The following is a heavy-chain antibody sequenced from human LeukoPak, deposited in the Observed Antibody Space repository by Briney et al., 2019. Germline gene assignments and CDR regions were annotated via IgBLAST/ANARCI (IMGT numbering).Heavy chain of an antibody. CDR1: SFTCSRDG. Sequence: PGMSLRLAWAVSSFTCSRDGMHRVRQAPGNELEWVAVIMHGGSTEYYAGYVKGRFAISRDNSKNWLYMQMKSLRTEDTAVYYCARDQAYFGYWGQGTLVTVSS. CDR3: ARDQAYFGY. J-gene: IGHJ4*02. CDR2: IMHGGSTE. V-gene: IGHV3-33*01.